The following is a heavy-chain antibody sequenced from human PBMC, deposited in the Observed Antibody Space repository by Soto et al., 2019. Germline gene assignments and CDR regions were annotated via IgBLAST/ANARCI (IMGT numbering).Heavy chain of an antibody. D-gene: IGHD3-10*01. J-gene: IGHJ4*02. Sequence: PSETLSLTCTVSGGSISSYYWSWIRQPPGKGLEWIGYIYYSGSTNYNPSLKSRVTISLDTSKNQFSLKLSSVTAADTAVYYCARHGAGFYYGSGSYYNFDYWGQGTLVTVSS. CDR2: IYYSGST. V-gene: IGHV4-59*08. CDR3: ARHGAGFYYGSGSYYNFDY. CDR1: GGSISSYY.